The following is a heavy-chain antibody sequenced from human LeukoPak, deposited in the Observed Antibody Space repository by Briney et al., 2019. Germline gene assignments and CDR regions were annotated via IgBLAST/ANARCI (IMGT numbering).Heavy chain of an antibody. CDR1: GLTFSSYA. CDR2: ITASGGNT. J-gene: IGHJ4*02. V-gene: IGHV3-23*01. CDR3: AKGNGYSYGRYYFDC. Sequence: GGSLRLSCAASGLTFSSYAMGWVRQAPGKGLEWVSAITASGGNTYYADSVKGRFTISRDNSKNTLYLQVNSLRAEDTAVYYCAKGNGYSYGRYYFDCWGQGTLVTVSS. D-gene: IGHD5-18*01.